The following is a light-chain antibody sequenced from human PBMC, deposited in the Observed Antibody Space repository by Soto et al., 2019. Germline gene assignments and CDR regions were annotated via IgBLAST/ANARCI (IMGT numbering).Light chain of an antibody. CDR3: QHYGDLPT. J-gene: IGKJ5*01. V-gene: IGKV3-20*01. CDR1: ENVASDY. CDR2: GAS. Sequence: EFVLTQSPGTLSLSPGERATLSCRASENVASDYLAWYRQKAGQAPRALIYGASARAIGIPDRISGSGSGTDYTLPIRRLEPEDFAVYYCQHYGDLPTFGQGTRLEIK.